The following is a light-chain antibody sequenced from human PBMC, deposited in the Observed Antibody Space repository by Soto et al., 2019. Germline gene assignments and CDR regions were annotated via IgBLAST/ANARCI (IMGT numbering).Light chain of an antibody. V-gene: IGLV1-44*01. J-gene: IGLJ2*01. Sequence: QSVLTQPPSASGTPGQRVTISCSGSSSNIGSNTVNWYQQIPGTAPKLLIYNHNQRPSGVPDRFSGSTSGTSASLAISGLQSEDEADYYCSAWDDSLSGRLFGGGTKLT. CDR3: SAWDDSLSGRL. CDR1: SSNIGSNT. CDR2: NHN.